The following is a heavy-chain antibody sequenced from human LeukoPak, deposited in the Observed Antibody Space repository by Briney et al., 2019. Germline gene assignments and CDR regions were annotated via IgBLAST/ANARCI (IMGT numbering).Heavy chain of an antibody. CDR1: GGSFSGYY. CDR3: ARMHVLLWFRELLSGRYFDS. CDR2: INHSGST. Sequence: SETLSLTCAVYGGSFSGYYWSWIRQPPGKGLEWIGQINHSGSTNHNPSLKSRVTISVDTSKNQFSLKLSSVTAAATAVYYCARMHVLLWFRELLSGRYFDSWGQGTLVTVSS. D-gene: IGHD3-10*01. V-gene: IGHV4-34*01. J-gene: IGHJ4*02.